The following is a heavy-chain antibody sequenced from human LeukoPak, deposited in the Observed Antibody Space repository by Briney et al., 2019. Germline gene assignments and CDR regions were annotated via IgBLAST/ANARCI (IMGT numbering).Heavy chain of an antibody. J-gene: IGHJ4*02. Sequence: GGSLRLSCAASGFTVSSNYMSWVRQAPGKGLEWVSVIYSDSSTYYADSVKGRFTISRDKSKNTLYLQMNSLRAEDTATYYCARNLPMLFGGQGTLVTVSS. V-gene: IGHV3-53*01. D-gene: IGHD3-10*02. CDR3: ARNLPMLF. CDR2: IYSDSST. CDR1: GFTVSSNY.